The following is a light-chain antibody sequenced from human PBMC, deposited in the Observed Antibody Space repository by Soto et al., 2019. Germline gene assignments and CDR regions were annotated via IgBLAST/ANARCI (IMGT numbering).Light chain of an antibody. CDR1: QSVGRNY. Sequence: EIVLTQSPGTLSSSPGERATLSCRASQSVGRNYLAWYQQKPGQAPRLLIHRISTRATGIPDRFSGSGFATDFTLTISRLEPEDFAVYYCQQYDNAPQTFGQGTRVEI. V-gene: IGKV3-20*01. J-gene: IGKJ1*01. CDR3: QQYDNAPQT. CDR2: RIS.